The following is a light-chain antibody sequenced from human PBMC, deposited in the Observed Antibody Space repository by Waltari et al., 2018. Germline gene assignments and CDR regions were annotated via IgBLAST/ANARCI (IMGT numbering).Light chain of an antibody. V-gene: IGLV2-23*01. Sequence: QSALTQPASVSGSPGQSITISCTGPSGIVGGYNLFSWYQQRPGEPPRLILYEGNRRPSGVSARFSGSGSGNPASLTISGLQAEDEADYHCCSHASGASPFIRFGGGTKLAVL. CDR1: SGIVGGYNL. CDR3: CSHASGASPFIR. J-gene: IGLJ2*01. CDR2: EGN.